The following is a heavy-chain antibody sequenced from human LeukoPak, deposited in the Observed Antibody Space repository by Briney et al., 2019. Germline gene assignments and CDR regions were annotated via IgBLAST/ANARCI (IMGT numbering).Heavy chain of an antibody. V-gene: IGHV4-34*01. J-gene: IGHJ3*02. CDR1: GGSFSGYY. D-gene: IGHD7-27*01. CDR3: ARLSTGPVGAFDI. CDR2: INHSGST. Sequence: SETLSLTCAVYGGSFSGYYWSWVRQPPGKGLEWIGEINHSGSTNYNPSLKSRITISVDTSKNQFSLKLSSVTAADTAVYYCARLSTGPVGAFDIWGQGTMVTVSS.